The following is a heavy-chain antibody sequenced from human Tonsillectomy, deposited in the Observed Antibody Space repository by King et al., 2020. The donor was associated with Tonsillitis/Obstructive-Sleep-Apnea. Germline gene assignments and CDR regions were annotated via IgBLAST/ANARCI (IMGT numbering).Heavy chain of an antibody. J-gene: IGHJ4*02. Sequence: VQLVESGGGVVQPGRSLRLSCAASGFTFSSYGMHWVRQAPGKGLEWVAVIWYDGSNKYYADSVKGRFTISRDNSKNTLYLQMNSLRAEDTAVYYCAREMVTIFGVVRTVSGFDYWGQGTLVTVSS. V-gene: IGHV3-33*01. CDR1: GFTFSSYG. CDR3: AREMVTIFGVVRTVSGFDY. D-gene: IGHD3-3*01. CDR2: IWYDGSNK.